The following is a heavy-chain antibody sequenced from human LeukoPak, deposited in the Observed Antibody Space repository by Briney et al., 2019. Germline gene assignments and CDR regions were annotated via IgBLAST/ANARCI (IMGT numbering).Heavy chain of an antibody. CDR3: ARGPSVLLWFGELLPFDY. D-gene: IGHD3-10*01. V-gene: IGHV4-34*01. CDR1: GGSFSGCY. Sequence: SETLSLTCAVYGGSFSGCYWSWIRQPPGKGLEWIGEINHSGSTNYNPSLKSRVTISVDTSKNQFSLKLSSVTAADTAVYYCARGPSVLLWFGELLPFDYWGQGTLVTVSS. J-gene: IGHJ4*02. CDR2: INHSGST.